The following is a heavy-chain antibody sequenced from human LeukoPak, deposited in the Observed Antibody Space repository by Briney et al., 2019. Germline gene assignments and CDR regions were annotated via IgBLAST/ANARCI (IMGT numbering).Heavy chain of an antibody. CDR2: ISDDGSNK. Sequence: GGSLRLSCAASGFTFSSYAMHWVRQAPGKGLEWVAVISDDGSNKYYADSVKGRFTISRDNSKNTLYLQMNSLRADDTAVYYCARGETRGYSGYDFLYWGQGTLVTVSS. V-gene: IGHV3-30*04. CDR3: ARGETRGYSGYDFLY. J-gene: IGHJ4*02. CDR1: GFTFSSYA. D-gene: IGHD5-12*01.